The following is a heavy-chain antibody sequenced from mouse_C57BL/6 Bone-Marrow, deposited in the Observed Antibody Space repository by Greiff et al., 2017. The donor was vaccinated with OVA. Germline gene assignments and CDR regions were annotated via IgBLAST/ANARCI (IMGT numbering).Heavy chain of an antibody. CDR1: GYTFTSYG. CDR3: ARSLGFHYYGSRKYFDY. J-gene: IGHJ2*01. D-gene: IGHD1-1*01. V-gene: IGHV1-81*01. CDR2: IYPRSGNT. Sequence: QVQLQQSGAELARPGASVKLSCKASGYTFTSYGISWVKQRTGQGLEWIGEIYPRSGNTYYNEKFKGKATLTADKSSSTAYMELRSLTSEDSAVYFCARSLGFHYYGSRKYFDYWGQGTTLTVSS.